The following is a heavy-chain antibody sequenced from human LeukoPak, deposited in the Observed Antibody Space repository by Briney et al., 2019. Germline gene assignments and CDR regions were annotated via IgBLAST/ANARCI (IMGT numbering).Heavy chain of an antibody. D-gene: IGHD4-17*01. CDR2: ISSDGSST. V-gene: IGHV3-74*01. CDR1: GFTFSTYW. Sequence: GGSLRLSCAASGFTFSTYWMHWVRQARGKGLVWVSRISSDGSSTNYADSVKGRFTISRDNAKNTLYLQMNSLRAEDTAVYYCARDYGEGGYYFDYWGEGTLVTVSS. CDR3: ARDYGEGGYYFDY. J-gene: IGHJ4*02.